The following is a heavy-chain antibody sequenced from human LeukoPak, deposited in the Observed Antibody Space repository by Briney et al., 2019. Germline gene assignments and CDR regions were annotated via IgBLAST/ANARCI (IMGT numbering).Heavy chain of an antibody. J-gene: IGHJ5*02. CDR1: GGTFSSYA. V-gene: IGHV1-69*05. CDR2: IIPIFGTA. D-gene: IGHD2-2*01. CDR3: ARGRTAAAVKAFWFDP. Sequence: ASVKVSCKASGGTFSSYAISWVRQAPGQGLEWMGGIIPIFGTANYAQKFQGRVTMTTDTSTSTAYMELRSLRSDDTAVYYCARGRTAAAVKAFWFDPWGQGTLVTVSS.